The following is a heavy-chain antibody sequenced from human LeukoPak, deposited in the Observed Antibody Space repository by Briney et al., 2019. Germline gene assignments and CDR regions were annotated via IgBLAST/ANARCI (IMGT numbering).Heavy chain of an antibody. D-gene: IGHD2-15*01. CDR2: ISSGSSSI. J-gene: IGHJ4*02. CDR3: ARVPDIGGD. Sequence: GGSLRLSCAASGFTFSSYEMNWVRQAPGKGLEWVSYISSGSSSIFYADSVKGRFTISRDNAKNSLYLQMNSLRAEDTAVYYCARVPDIGGDWGQGTLVTVSS. V-gene: IGHV3-48*03. CDR1: GFTFSSYE.